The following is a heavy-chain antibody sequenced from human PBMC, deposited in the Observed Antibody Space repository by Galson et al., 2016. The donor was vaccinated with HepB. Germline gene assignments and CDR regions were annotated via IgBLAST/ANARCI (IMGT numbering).Heavy chain of an antibody. V-gene: IGHV4-34*01. D-gene: IGHD3-10*01. J-gene: IGHJ6*04. CDR3: ARVRIKRPEYHCGSGSNRYFYYGMDV. Sequence: SETLSLTCAVYGGSFSGYHWSWIRQPPGKGLEWIGEIDHRGNTGYNSSLKSRVTMSVDTSKNQFSLRLSSVTAADTAVFYCARVRIKRPEYHCGSGSNRYFYYGMDVWGKGTTVSVSS. CDR2: IDHRGNT. CDR1: GGSFSGYH.